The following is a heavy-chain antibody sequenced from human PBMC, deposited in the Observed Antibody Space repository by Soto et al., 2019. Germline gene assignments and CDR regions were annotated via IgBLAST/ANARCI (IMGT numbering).Heavy chain of an antibody. CDR3: ARDGLTPYGMDV. CDR2: ISYDGSNK. CDR1: GFTFSSYA. J-gene: IGHJ6*02. V-gene: IGHV3-30-3*01. Sequence: QVQLVESGGGAVQPGRSLRLSCAASGFTFSSYAMHWVRQAPGKGLEWVAVISYDGSNKYYADSVKGRFTISRDNSKNTLYLQMNSLRAEDTAVYYCARDGLTPYGMDVWGQGTTVTVSS. D-gene: IGHD2-15*01.